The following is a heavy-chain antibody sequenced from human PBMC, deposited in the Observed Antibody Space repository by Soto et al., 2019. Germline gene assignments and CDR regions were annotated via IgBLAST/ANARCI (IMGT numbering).Heavy chain of an antibody. D-gene: IGHD2-2*01. J-gene: IGHJ6*02. CDR3: ARDSRGAPPYYYYYGMDV. CDR2: IYTSGST. CDR1: VRSISSYY. V-gene: IGHV4-4*07. Sequence: SETLSRTGTVSVRSISSYYWSWIRQRAGKGLEWIGRIYTSGSTNYNPSLKSRVTMSVDTSKNQFSLKLSSVTAADTAVYYCARDSRGAPPYYYYYGMDVWGQGTTVTVSS.